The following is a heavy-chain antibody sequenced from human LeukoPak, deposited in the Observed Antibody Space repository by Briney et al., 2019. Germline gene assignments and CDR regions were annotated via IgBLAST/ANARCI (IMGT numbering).Heavy chain of an antibody. J-gene: IGHJ3*02. CDR3: ARGMGRLYAFDI. CDR2: IYYSGST. V-gene: IGHV4-39*07. D-gene: IGHD2-8*01. Sequence: PSETLSLTCTVSGGSISSSSYYWGWIRQPPGKGLEWIGSIYYSGSTYYNPSLKSRVTISVDTSKNQFSLKLSSVTAADTAVYYCARGMGRLYAFDIWGQGTMVTVSS. CDR1: GGSISSSSYY.